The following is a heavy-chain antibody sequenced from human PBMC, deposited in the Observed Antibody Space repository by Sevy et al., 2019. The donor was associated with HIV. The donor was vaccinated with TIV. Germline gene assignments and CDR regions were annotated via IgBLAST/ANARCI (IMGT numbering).Heavy chain of an antibody. CDR1: GGTFSSYA. D-gene: IGHD4-17*01. J-gene: IGHJ3*02. V-gene: IGHV1-69*13. CDR2: IIPIFGTA. CDR3: ARRGLATVTKRGAFDI. Sequence: ASVKVSCKASGGTFSSYAISWVRQAPGQGLEWMGGIIPIFGTANYAQKFQGRVTITADESTSTAYMELSSLRSEDTAVDYCARRGLATVTKRGAFDIWGQGTMVTVSS.